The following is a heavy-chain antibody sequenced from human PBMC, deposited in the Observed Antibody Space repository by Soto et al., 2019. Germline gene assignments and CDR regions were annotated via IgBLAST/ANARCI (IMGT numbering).Heavy chain of an antibody. CDR3: AKDPGYCSGGSCYNDY. Sequence: GGSLRLSCAASGFTFSSYAMSWVRQAPGKGLEWVSAISGSGGSTYYADSVKGRFTISRDNSKNTLYLQMNSLRAEDTAVYYCAKDPGYCSGGSCYNDYWGQGTLVTVSS. J-gene: IGHJ4*02. D-gene: IGHD2-15*01. CDR1: GFTFSSYA. CDR2: ISGSGGST. V-gene: IGHV3-23*01.